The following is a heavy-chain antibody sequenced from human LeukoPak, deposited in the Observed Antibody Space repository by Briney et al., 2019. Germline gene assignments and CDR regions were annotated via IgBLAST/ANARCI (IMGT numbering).Heavy chain of an antibody. Sequence: PSETLSLTCTVSGGSISSSSYYWGWIRQPPGKGLEWIGSIYYSGSTYYNPSLKSRVTISVDTSKNQFSLKLSSVTAADTAVYYCARQKRRIVGATYNWFDPWGQGTLVTVSS. J-gene: IGHJ5*02. CDR2: IYYSGST. D-gene: IGHD1-26*01. CDR1: GGSISSSSYY. CDR3: ARQKRRIVGATYNWFDP. V-gene: IGHV4-39*01.